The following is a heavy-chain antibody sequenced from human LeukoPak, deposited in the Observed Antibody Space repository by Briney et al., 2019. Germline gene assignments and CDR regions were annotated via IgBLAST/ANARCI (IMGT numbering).Heavy chain of an antibody. CDR2: MNPNSANT. CDR1: GYTFTNYD. V-gene: IGHV1-8*01. Sequence: GASVKVSCKASGYTFTNYDINWVRQATGQGLEWMGWMNPNSANTGYAQKFQGRVTTTRNTSISTAYMELSSLRSEDTAVYYCARVNCSSTSCRSKFLDYWGQGTLVTVSS. CDR3: ARVNCSSTSCRSKFLDY. D-gene: IGHD2-2*01. J-gene: IGHJ4*02.